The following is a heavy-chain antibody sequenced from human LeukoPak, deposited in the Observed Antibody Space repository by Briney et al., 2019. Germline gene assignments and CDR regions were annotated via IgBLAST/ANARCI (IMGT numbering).Heavy chain of an antibody. CDR3: AKDQGAYCSSTSCYRY. V-gene: IGHV3-23*01. CDR2: ISGSGGST. Sequence: GGSLRLSCAASGFTFSSYAMSWVRQAPGKGLEWVSAISGSGGSTYYADSVKGRFTISRDNSKNTLYLQMNSLRAEDTAVYYCAKDQGAYCSSTSCYRYWGQGTLATVSS. J-gene: IGHJ4*02. CDR1: GFTFSSYA. D-gene: IGHD2-2*01.